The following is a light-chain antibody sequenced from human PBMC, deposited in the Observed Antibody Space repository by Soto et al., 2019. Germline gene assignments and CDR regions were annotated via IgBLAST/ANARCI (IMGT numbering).Light chain of an antibody. CDR2: DVS. V-gene: IGLV2-14*01. Sequence: QSALTQPASVSGSPGQSIAISCTGTSSDVGAYNSVSWYQQYPGKAPKLMIHDVSNRPSGVSDRFSGSKSGNTASLTISGXXXEDEADYYCSSYTSSNSYVFGSGTKVTVL. J-gene: IGLJ1*01. CDR3: SSYTSSNSYV. CDR1: SSDVGAYNS.